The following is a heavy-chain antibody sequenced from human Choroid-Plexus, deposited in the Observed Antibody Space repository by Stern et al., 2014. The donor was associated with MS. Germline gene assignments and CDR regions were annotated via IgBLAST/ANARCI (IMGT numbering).Heavy chain of an antibody. V-gene: IGHV3-30*18. J-gene: IGHJ5*02. D-gene: IGHD2/OR15-2a*01. Sequence: VHLVESGGGVVQPGRPLRLSCVASGFTFGSCAMHWVRQAPGKGLEWVAGVLYDGNNKYYADSVKGRFTISRDNSQNTLYMQMSSLRPEDTAVYYCAKDRQYLTYFFDHWGQGSLVTVSS. CDR1: GFTFGSCA. CDR3: AKDRQYLTYFFDH. CDR2: VLYDGNNK.